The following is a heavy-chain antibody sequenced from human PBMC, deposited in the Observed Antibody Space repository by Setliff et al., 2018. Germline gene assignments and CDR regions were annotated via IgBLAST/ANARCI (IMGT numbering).Heavy chain of an antibody. Sequence: PSETLSLTCTVSDVSISGYYWSWIRQPPGKGLEWIGYIHSSGRSNYNPSLKSRVTMSVDTSKDQFSLNLRSVTAADTAVYYCARQPSSGSYYNPRPYYFDFWGQGTLVTVSS. CDR2: IHSSGRS. CDR1: DVSISGYY. D-gene: IGHD3-10*01. V-gene: IGHV4-59*01. J-gene: IGHJ4*02. CDR3: ARQPSSGSYYNPRPYYFDF.